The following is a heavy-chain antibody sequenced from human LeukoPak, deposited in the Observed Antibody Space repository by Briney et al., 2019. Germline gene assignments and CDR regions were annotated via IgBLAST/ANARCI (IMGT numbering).Heavy chain of an antibody. CDR1: GFTFRTYW. CDR2: INEDGSAQ. D-gene: IGHD1-1*01. V-gene: IGHV3-7*03. J-gene: IGHJ4*02. CDR3: ATHNLCRFEY. Sequence: GGSLRLSCAASGFTFRTYWMTWVRQAPGKGLEWVANINEDGSAQYYMDSVEGRFTISRDNAKNSLYLQVNTLRPEDTAVYYCATHNLCRFEYWGEGTLVTVRS.